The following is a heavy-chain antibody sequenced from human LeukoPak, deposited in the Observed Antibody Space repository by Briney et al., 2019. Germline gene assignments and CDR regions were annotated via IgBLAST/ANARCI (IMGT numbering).Heavy chain of an antibody. CDR3: ARHRLSGSTVTFFDI. D-gene: IGHD4-17*01. Sequence: SETLSLTCTVSGGSISGYYWSWIRQPPGKGLEWIGVISHSGSAYYNTSLNSRVTISLDTSKNQFSLILRSVTATDTAIYYCARHRLSGSTVTFFDIWGQGTLVAVSS. V-gene: IGHV4-59*08. CDR1: GGSISGYY. J-gene: IGHJ4*02. CDR2: ISHSGSA.